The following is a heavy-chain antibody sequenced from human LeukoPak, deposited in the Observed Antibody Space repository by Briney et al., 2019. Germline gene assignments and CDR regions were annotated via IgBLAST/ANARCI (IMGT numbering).Heavy chain of an antibody. V-gene: IGHV3-7*01. Sequence: GGSLRLSCAASGFTFSSYWMSWVRQAPGKGLEWVANIKQDGSEKYYVDSVKGRFTISRDNAKNSLYLQMNSLRAEDTAVYYCAREGLYYDIVTGYNTGYFDLWGRGTLVTVSS. J-gene: IGHJ2*01. CDR3: AREGLYYDIVTGYNTGYFDL. D-gene: IGHD3-9*01. CDR2: IKQDGSEK. CDR1: GFTFSSYW.